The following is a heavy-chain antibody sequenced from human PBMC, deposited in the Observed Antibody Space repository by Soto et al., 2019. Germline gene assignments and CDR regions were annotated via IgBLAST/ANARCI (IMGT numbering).Heavy chain of an antibody. CDR3: ARAALSSCRCYRRSAHMDV. CDR2: ITETGLYI. CDR1: GFTVSSYA. V-gene: IGHV3-21*01. D-gene: IGHD2-2*01. Sequence: EVPLVESGGGLVKPGGSLRLSCAASGFTVSSYAMSWVRQAPGKGLEWVSFITETGLYIYYAGSVKGRFTISRDNARNSLFLELNSLRAEDTAVYYCARAALSSCRCYRRSAHMDVWGKGTTVTVSS. J-gene: IGHJ6*03.